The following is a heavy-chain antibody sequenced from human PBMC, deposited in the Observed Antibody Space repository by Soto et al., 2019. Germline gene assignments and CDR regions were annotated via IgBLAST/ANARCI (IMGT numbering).Heavy chain of an antibody. CDR2: ISGSDTII. CDR1: GFTFSDYY. V-gene: IGHV3-11*01. D-gene: IGHD3-22*01. CDR3: ARDGDYCDSSGYFLRDAFDV. Sequence: QVQLVESGGGLVKPGGSLRLSCAASGFTFSDYYMSWIRQAPGKGLEWVSYISGSDTIIDYADSVKGRFTISRDNANNSPYPQKDSLRAEDTAVYYCARDGDYCDSSGYFLRDAFDVWGRGTMVTVSS. J-gene: IGHJ3*01.